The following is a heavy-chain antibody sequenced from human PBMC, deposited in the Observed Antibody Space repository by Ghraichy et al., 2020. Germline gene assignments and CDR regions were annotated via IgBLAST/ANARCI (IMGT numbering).Heavy chain of an antibody. J-gene: IGHJ3*02. D-gene: IGHD1-26*01. CDR3: TRVPKRVPPPVGATRDDAFDI. Sequence: GGSLRLSCTASGFTFGDYAMSWFRQAPGKGLEWVGFIRSKAYGGTTEYAASVKGRFTISGDDSKSIAYLQMNSLKTEDTAVYYCTRVPKRVPPPVGATRDDAFDIWGQGTMVTVSS. CDR2: IRSKAYGGTT. CDR1: GFTFGDYA. V-gene: IGHV3-49*03.